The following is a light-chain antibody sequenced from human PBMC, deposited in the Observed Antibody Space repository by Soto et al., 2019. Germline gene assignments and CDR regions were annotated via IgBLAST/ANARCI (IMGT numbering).Light chain of an antibody. CDR3: QQYNSYPLT. CDR1: QSVSSSY. J-gene: IGKJ1*01. CDR2: DAS. Sequence: ETLLTQSPPTLSLPHGHRATLSYGASQSVSSSYLAWYQQKPGLAPRLLIYDASSMATGIPDRFSGSGSGTDFTLTIIRREPEDFAAYYCQQYNSYPLTFGQGTKVDIK. V-gene: IGKV3D-20*01.